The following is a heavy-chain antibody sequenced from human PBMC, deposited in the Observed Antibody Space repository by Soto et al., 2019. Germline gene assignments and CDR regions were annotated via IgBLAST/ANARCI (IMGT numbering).Heavy chain of an antibody. CDR3: ARVRYYYGSGSYYVDY. J-gene: IGHJ4*02. Sequence: SETLSVTCPVSGGSMSSYYWSWIRQPPGKGLEWIGYIYYSGSTNYNPSLKSRVTISVDTSKNQFSLKLSSVTAADTAVYYCARVRYYYGSGSYYVDYWGQGTLVTVSS. CDR1: GGSMSSYY. D-gene: IGHD3-10*01. CDR2: IYYSGST. V-gene: IGHV4-59*01.